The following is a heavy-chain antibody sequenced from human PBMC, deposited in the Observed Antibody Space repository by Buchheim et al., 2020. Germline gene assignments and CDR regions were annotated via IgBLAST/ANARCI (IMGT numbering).Heavy chain of an antibody. Sequence: QVQLVQSGVEVKKPGASVKVSCKASGYTFTSYDISWVRQAPGQGLEWMGWISVYNGNTNSAQNLQGRVTMTTDTSTSTAYLELRSLRSDDTAMYYCARSQHYYENNWFDSWGQGTL. V-gene: IGHV1-18*04. D-gene: IGHD3-22*01. J-gene: IGHJ5*01. CDR1: GYTFTSYD. CDR3: ARSQHYYENNWFDS. CDR2: ISVYNGNT.